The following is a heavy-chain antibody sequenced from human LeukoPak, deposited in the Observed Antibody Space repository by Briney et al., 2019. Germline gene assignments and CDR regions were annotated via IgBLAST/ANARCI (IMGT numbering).Heavy chain of an antibody. V-gene: IGHV4-39*01. CDR3: ARHHYYGSGSYGY. D-gene: IGHD3-10*01. CDR2: IYYSGST. J-gene: IGHJ4*02. Sequence: SETLSLTCTVSGGSISSSSYYWGWIRQPPGKGLEWIGSIYYSGSTYYNPSLKSRVTISVDTSKNQFSLKLSSVTAADTAVYYCARHHYYGSGSYGYWGQGTLVTVSS. CDR1: GGSISSSSYY.